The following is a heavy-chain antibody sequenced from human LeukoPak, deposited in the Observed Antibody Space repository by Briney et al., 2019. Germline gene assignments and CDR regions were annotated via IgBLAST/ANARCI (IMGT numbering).Heavy chain of an antibody. CDR3: AKVATVTTYALADY. Sequence: PGGSLRLSCEASGFTFSSFSMHWVRQAPGKGLEWVASISFDGSNQNYADSVKGRFTISRDNSKNTLYLQMNSLRAEDTAIYYCAKVATVTTYALADYWGQGTLVTVSS. V-gene: IGHV3-30*07. D-gene: IGHD4-17*01. J-gene: IGHJ4*02. CDR2: ISFDGSNQ. CDR1: GFTFSSFS.